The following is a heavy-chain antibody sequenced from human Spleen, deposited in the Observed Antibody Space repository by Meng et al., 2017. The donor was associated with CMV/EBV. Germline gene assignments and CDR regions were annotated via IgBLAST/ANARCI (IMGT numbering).Heavy chain of an antibody. J-gene: IGHJ4*02. V-gene: IGHV1-2*06. CDR3: AREDYFDGSGVDY. CDR1: GFACTGCY. D-gene: IGHD3-22*01. Sequence: KAIGFACTGCYIYWVRQGPGQELEWRGRKNPHSGGAKYAQKIQGRVTMSRDTSISTAYMELSGLTSDDTALYYCAREDYFDGSGVDYWGQGTLVTVSS. CDR2: KNPHSGGA.